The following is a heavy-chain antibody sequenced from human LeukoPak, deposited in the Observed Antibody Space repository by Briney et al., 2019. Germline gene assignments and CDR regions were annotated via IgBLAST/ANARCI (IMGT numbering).Heavy chain of an antibody. CDR1: GFTFTAYA. V-gene: IGHV3-23*01. D-gene: IGHD6-13*01. J-gene: IGHJ4*02. CDR2: ISGSGGTT. CDR3: ATYSSTGG. Sequence: SGGSLRLSCAASGFTFTAYAMTWVRQASGKGLECVSGISGSGGTTYYADSVKGRFTISRDNSKNTLSLQMNSLRAEDTAVYYCATYSSTGGWGQGTLVTVSS.